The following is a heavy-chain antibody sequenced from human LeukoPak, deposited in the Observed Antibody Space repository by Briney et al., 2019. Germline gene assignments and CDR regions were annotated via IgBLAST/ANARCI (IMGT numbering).Heavy chain of an antibody. Sequence: SETLSLTCTVSGGSISSSSYHWGWLRQPPGKGLEWIGSIYYSGSTYYNPSLKSRVTISVDTSKNQFSLKLSSVTAADTAVYYCRLWSAGYAFDIWGQGTMVTVSS. CDR1: GGSISSSSYH. D-gene: IGHD5-18*01. CDR3: RLWSAGYAFDI. CDR2: IYYSGST. V-gene: IGHV4-39*01. J-gene: IGHJ3*02.